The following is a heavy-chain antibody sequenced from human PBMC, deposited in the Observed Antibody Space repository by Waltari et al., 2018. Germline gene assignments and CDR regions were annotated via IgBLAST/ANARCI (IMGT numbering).Heavy chain of an antibody. V-gene: IGHV3-21*01. Sequence: EVQLVESGGGLVKPGGSLRLSCAASGFTFSSYSMNWVRQAPGKGLEWVSSISSSSSYIYYADSVKGRFTISRDNAKNSLYLQMNSLRAEDTAVYYCARDRRHTCLFDYWGQGTLVTVSS. CDR2: ISSSSSYI. D-gene: IGHD1-1*01. CDR3: ARDRRHTCLFDY. CDR1: GFTFSSYS. J-gene: IGHJ4*02.